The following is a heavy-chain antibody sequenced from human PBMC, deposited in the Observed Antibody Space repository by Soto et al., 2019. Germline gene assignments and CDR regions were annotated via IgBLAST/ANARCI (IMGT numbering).Heavy chain of an antibody. Sequence: GGSLRLSCAASGFIFSTYALSWVRQAPGKGLEWVSAISNSGDDTYYADSVKGRFTISRDNSNNTVYLQMTSLGAEDTAVYYCARGNRDGFNYWGQGTLVTVSS. J-gene: IGHJ4*02. CDR1: GFIFSTYA. CDR3: ARGNRDGFNY. D-gene: IGHD5-12*01. V-gene: IGHV3-23*01. CDR2: ISNSGDDT.